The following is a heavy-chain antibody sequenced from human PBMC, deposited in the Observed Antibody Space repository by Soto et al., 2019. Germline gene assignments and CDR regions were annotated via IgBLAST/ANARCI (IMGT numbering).Heavy chain of an antibody. CDR2: INPNSGGT. J-gene: IGHJ4*02. CDR3: ARDLDGSGSYFTDY. CDR1: GYTFTDNY. V-gene: IGHV1-2*02. Sequence: QVQLVQSGAEVKKPGASVKVSCKASGYTFTDNYMHWVRQAPGQGLEWMGWINPNSGGTNSAQKFLGRVTMTRDTSISTAYMELRSLRSDDTAVYFCARDLDGSGSYFTDYWGQGTLVTVSS. D-gene: IGHD3-10*01.